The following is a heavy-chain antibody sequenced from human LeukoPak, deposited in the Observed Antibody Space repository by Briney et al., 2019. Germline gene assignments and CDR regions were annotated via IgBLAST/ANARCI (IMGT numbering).Heavy chain of an antibody. Sequence: GALRLSCAASGFTFSSYGMHWVRQAPGKGLEWVSSISSSSSYIYYADSVKGRFTISRDNAKNSLYLQMNSLRAEDTAVYYCVGYSSYAFDIWGQGTMVTVSS. V-gene: IGHV3-21*01. CDR1: GFTFSSYG. J-gene: IGHJ3*02. CDR2: ISSSSSYI. CDR3: VGYSSYAFDI. D-gene: IGHD6-19*01.